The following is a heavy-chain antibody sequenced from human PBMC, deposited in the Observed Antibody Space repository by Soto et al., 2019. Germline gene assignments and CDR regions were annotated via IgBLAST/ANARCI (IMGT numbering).Heavy chain of an antibody. Sequence: QVQLVESGGGVVQPGRSLRLSCTTSGFTFSNFAMNWVRQAPGKGLEWVAVIWSDGSDKYYADSVKGRFTISRDNSKNTLSLQMINLRVEDTAVYYCARGQKSYYDIIPSDCGQGTQVTVSS. V-gene: IGHV3-33*01. CDR2: IWSDGSDK. CDR1: GFTFSNFA. J-gene: IGHJ4*02. D-gene: IGHD3-9*01. CDR3: ARGQKSYYDIIPSD.